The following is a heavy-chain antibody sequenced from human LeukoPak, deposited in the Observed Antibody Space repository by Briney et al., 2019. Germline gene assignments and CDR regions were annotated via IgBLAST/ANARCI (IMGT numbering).Heavy chain of an antibody. CDR2: INHSGST. Sequence: SETLSLTCAVYGGSFSVYYWSWIRHPPGKGLEGIGDINHSGSTNYNPSLKSRVTISVDTSKNQLSLKLRSVTAADTAVYYCARVIGTTYYYGSGSLDPWGQGTLVTVSS. D-gene: IGHD3-10*01. CDR1: GGSFSVYY. J-gene: IGHJ5*02. V-gene: IGHV4-34*01. CDR3: ARVIGTTYYYGSGSLDP.